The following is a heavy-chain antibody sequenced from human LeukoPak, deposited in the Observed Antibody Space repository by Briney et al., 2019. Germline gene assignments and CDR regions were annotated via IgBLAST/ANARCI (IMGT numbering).Heavy chain of an antibody. Sequence: SETLSLTCTVSGGSLSNYYWSWIRQPPGKGLEWIGYIYYSGSINYNPSLKSRVTISVDMSKNQFSLQLSSVTAADTAVYYCARQSRDGDYIAKLFDYWGQGTLVAVSS. CDR3: ARQSRDGDYIAKLFDY. V-gene: IGHV4-59*08. J-gene: IGHJ4*02. CDR1: GGSLSNYY. D-gene: IGHD4-17*01. CDR2: IYYSGSI.